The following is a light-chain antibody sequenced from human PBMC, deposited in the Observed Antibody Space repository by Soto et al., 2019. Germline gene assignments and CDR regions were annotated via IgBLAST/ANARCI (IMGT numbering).Light chain of an antibody. CDR3: LQYNTFSAT. V-gene: IGKV1-5*01. CDR1: QNIVNW. J-gene: IGKJ5*01. Sequence: DIQMTQSPSTLSPSVGDRVTITCRASQNIVNWLAWYQQKPGKAPKILIYGASTLESGVPSRFSGSGSGTEFTLTITILQPDDFATYYCLQYNTFSATFGQGTRREIK. CDR2: GAS.